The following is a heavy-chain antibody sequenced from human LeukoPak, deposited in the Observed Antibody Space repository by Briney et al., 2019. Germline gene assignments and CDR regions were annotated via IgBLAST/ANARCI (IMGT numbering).Heavy chain of an antibody. D-gene: IGHD5-24*01. CDR2: INTNTGNP. Sequence: ASVKVSCKASGYTFSNYAMNWVRQAPGQGLEWMGWINTNTGNPTYAQGFTGRFVFSLETSVSTAYLQISSLKAEDTAVYYCVTRDGVSDGFFNFDYWGQGTLVTVSS. CDR3: VTRDGVSDGFFNFDY. V-gene: IGHV7-4-1*02. J-gene: IGHJ4*02. CDR1: GYTFSNYA.